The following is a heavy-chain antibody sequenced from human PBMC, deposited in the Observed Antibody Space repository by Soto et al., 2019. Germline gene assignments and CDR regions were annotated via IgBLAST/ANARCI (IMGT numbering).Heavy chain of an antibody. Sequence: GGSLRLSCAASGFTFSSYSMNWVRQAPGKGLEWVSSISSSSSYIYYADSVKGRFTISRDNSKNSLYLQMDSLRAEDTAVYYGAIAMAGKWHPFDYWGHGNLVTVSS. CDR2: ISSSSSYI. V-gene: IGHV3-21*01. J-gene: IGHJ4*01. CDR1: GFTFSSYS. D-gene: IGHD6-19*01. CDR3: AIAMAGKWHPFDY.